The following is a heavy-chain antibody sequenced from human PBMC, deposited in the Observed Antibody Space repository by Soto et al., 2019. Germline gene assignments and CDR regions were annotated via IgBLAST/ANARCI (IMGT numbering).Heavy chain of an antibody. CDR1: GGSINNYY. D-gene: IGHD2-15*01. Sequence: SETLSLTCTVSGGSINNYYWSWIRQPPWKGLEWIGYIYYSGRTSYNPSLKSRVTISVDTSKNQFSLKLSSVTAADTAVYYCAKHRDCYDNTCYSGEFDPWGQGTLVTVSS. CDR3: AKHRDCYDNTCYSGEFDP. V-gene: IGHV4-59*08. J-gene: IGHJ5*02. CDR2: IYYSGRT.